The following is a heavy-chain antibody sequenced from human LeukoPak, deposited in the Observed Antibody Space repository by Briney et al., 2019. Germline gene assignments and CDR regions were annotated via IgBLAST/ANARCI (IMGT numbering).Heavy chain of an antibody. D-gene: IGHD3-3*01. CDR1: GFTFTSHA. V-gene: IGHV3-23*01. CDR3: AKEMGEFWSGSEY. J-gene: IGHJ4*02. Sequence: PGGSLRLSCVASGFTFTSHAMSWVRQAPGKGLEWVSAISGSGKSAYYADSVKGRFTISRDSSKNTLYLQMNSLRAEDTAVYYCAKEMGEFWSGSEYWGQGTLVTVSS. CDR2: ISGSGKSA.